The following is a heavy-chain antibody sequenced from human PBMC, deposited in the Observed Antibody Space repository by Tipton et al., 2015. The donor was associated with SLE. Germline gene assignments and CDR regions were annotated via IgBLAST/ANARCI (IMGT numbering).Heavy chain of an antibody. CDR1: GFTFSSYA. Sequence: SLRLSCAASGFTFSSYAMHWVRQAPGQGLEWVGFIRSKAYGGTTEYAASVKGRFTISRDDSKSIAYLQMNSLKTEDTAVYYCTRQALGGFFDYWGQGTLVTVSS. V-gene: IGHV3-49*04. CDR2: IRSKAYGGTT. CDR3: TRQALGGFFDY. J-gene: IGHJ4*02.